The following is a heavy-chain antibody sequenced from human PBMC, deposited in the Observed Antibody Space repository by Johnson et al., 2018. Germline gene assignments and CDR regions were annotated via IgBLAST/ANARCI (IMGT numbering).Heavy chain of an antibody. CDR2: LNPNGGST. CDR3: VRAIEMATNFDC. D-gene: IGHD5-24*01. Sequence: QVQLVQSGAEMKKPGASVKVSCKASGYTFSNYYMQWVRQAPGQGLEWMGTLNPNGGSTRYAQRFQDRVTMTRDTSTSTVYMQLSSLRSDDTASYYCVRAIEMATNFDCWGQGTLVTVSS. V-gene: IGHV1-46*01. CDR1: GYTFSNYY. J-gene: IGHJ4*02.